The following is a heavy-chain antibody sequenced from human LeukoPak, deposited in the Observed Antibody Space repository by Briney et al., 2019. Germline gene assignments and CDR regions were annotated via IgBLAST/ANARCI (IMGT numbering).Heavy chain of an antibody. J-gene: IGHJ5*02. CDR3: ARGSWVRGSWYGNNWFDP. CDR1: GYTFTSYY. CDR2: INPSGGST. Sequence: GASVKVSCKASGYTFTSYYMHWVRQAPGQGLEWMGIINPSGGSTSYAQKFQGRVTMTRDTSTSTAYMELSSLRSEDTAVYYCARGSWVRGSWYGNNWFDPWGQGTLVTVSS. V-gene: IGHV1-46*01. D-gene: IGHD6-13*01.